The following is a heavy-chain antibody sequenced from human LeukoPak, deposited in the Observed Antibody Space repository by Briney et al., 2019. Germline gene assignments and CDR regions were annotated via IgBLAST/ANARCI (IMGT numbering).Heavy chain of an antibody. CDR2: IYYSGST. J-gene: IGHJ3*02. CDR3: ARLGSTVGAFDI. Sequence: SQTLSLTCTVSGGSISSGGYYWSWIRQHPGKGLEWIGYIYYSGSTYYNPSLKSRVTISVDTSKNQFSLKLSSVTAADTAVYYCARLGSTVGAFDIWAKGQWSPSLQ. V-gene: IGHV4-31*03. CDR1: GGSISSGGYY. D-gene: IGHD2-2*01.